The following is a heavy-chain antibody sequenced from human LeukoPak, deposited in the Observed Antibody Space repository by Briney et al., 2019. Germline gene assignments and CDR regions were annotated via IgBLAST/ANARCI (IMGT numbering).Heavy chain of an antibody. V-gene: IGHV3-48*04. CDR2: ISGSGSTI. J-gene: IGHJ6*02. Sequence: PGGSLRLSCAASGFTFSSYSMNWVRQAPGKGLEWVSYISGSGSTIYYTDSVKGRFTISRDNAKNSLYLQMNSLRAEDTAVYYCARDQGSVRTAYYYNGMDVWGQGTTVTVSS. CDR1: GFTFSSYS. CDR3: ARDQGSVRTAYYYNGMDV. D-gene: IGHD1-1*01.